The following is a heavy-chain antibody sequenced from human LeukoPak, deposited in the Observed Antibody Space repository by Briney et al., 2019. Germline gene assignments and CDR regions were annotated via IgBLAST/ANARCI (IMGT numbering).Heavy chain of an antibody. CDR1: GGSFSSSDYY. J-gene: IGHJ4*02. D-gene: IGHD3-16*01. CDR3: ARQPYDYYFDY. CDR2: IYYSGST. Sequence: SETLSLTCTVSGGSFSSSDYYWGWIRQPPGKGLEWIGSIYYSGSTYYNPSLKSRVTISVDTSKNQFSLKLSSVTAADTAVYYCARQPYDYYFDYWGQGTLVTVSS. V-gene: IGHV4-39*01.